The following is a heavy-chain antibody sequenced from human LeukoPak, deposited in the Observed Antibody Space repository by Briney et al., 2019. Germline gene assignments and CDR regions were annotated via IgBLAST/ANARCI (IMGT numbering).Heavy chain of an antibody. V-gene: IGHV4-61*02. J-gene: IGHJ6*03. CDR3: ARGGTSGSSSWYKYYYYYMDV. Sequence: SETLSLTCTVSGGSISSGSYYWSWIRQPAGKGLEWIGRIYTSGSTNYNPSLKSRVTISVDTSKNQFSLKLSSVTAADTAVYYCARGGTSGSSSWYKYYYYYMDVWGKGTTVTISS. CDR1: GGSISSGSYY. D-gene: IGHD6-13*01. CDR2: IYTSGST.